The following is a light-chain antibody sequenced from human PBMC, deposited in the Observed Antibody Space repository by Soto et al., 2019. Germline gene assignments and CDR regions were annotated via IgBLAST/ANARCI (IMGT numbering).Light chain of an antibody. Sequence: EIGMTQSRATLSVSPGERATHACRASQTVNNNLAWYQQKPGQAPRLLIYGASARATGIPARFSGSGSGTEFTLTISSLQSEDFAVYYCQQYNNWPLTFGGGTKVEIK. CDR1: QTVNNN. CDR2: GAS. J-gene: IGKJ4*01. CDR3: QQYNNWPLT. V-gene: IGKV3-15*01.